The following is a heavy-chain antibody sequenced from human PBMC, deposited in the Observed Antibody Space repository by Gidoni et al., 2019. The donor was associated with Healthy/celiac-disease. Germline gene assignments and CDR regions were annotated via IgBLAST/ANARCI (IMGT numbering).Heavy chain of an antibody. CDR3: ARDGLYYDFWSGSYGMDV. CDR2: ISSSSSTI. Sequence: EVQLVESGGGLVQPGGSLRLSCAASGFTFSSYSMNWVRQAPGKGLEWVSYISSSSSTIYYADSVKGRFTISRDNAKNSLYLQMNSLRDEDTAVYYCARDGLYYDFWSGSYGMDVWGQGTTVTVSS. V-gene: IGHV3-48*02. J-gene: IGHJ6*02. CDR1: GFTFSSYS. D-gene: IGHD3-3*01.